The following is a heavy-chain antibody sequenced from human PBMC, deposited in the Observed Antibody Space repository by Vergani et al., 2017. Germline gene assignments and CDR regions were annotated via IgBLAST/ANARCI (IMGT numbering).Heavy chain of an antibody. CDR1: GFTFSSYE. J-gene: IGHJ3*02. D-gene: IGHD2/OR15-2a*01. Sequence: EVQLVESGGGLVQPGGSLRLSCAASGFTFSSYEMNWVRQAPGKGLEWVSYISSSGSTIYYADSVKGRFTISRDNAKNSLYLPMNSLRAEDTAVYYCARDFLAHDAFDIWGQGTMVTVSS. CDR3: ARDFLAHDAFDI. V-gene: IGHV3-48*03. CDR2: ISSSGSTI.